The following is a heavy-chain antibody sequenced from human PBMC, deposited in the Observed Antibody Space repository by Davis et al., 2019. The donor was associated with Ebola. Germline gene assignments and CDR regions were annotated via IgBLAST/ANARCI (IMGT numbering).Heavy chain of an antibody. D-gene: IGHD2-2*01. CDR1: GGSISSYY. CDR2: IYYSGST. CDR3: ARGGYCSSTSCSDY. Sequence: PSETLSLTCTVPGGSISSYYWSWIRQPPGKGLEWIGYIYYSGSTNYNPSLKSRVTISVDTSKNQFSLKLSSVTAADTAVYYCARGGYCSSTSCSDYWGQGTLVTVSS. J-gene: IGHJ4*02. V-gene: IGHV4-59*08.